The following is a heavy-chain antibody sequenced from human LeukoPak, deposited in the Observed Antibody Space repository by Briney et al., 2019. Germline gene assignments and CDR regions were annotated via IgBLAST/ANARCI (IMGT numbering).Heavy chain of an antibody. J-gene: IGHJ4*02. CDR3: ARHPTYYYDSSGYSY. CDR1: GGSFSGYY. Sequence: SETLSLTCAVYGGSFSGYYWSWIHQPPGKGLEWIGEINHSGSTNYNPSLKSRVTISVDTSKNQFSLKLSSVTAADTAVYYCARHPTYYYDSSGYSYWGQGTLVTVSS. V-gene: IGHV4-34*01. CDR2: INHSGST. D-gene: IGHD3-22*01.